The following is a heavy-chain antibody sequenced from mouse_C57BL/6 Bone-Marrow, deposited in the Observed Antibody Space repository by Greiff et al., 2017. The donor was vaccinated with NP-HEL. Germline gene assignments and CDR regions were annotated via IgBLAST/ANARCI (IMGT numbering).Heavy chain of an antibody. D-gene: IGHD1-1*01. CDR1: GFTFSSYT. V-gene: IGHV5-9*01. J-gene: IGHJ4*01. Sequence: EVQLVESGGGLVKPGGSLKLSCAASGFTFSSYTMSWVRQTPEKRLEWVATISGGGGNTYYPDSVKGRFTISRDNAKNTLYLQMSSLRSEDTALYYCAIHEYGSSSYYYAMDYWGQGTSVTVSS. CDR2: ISGGGGNT. CDR3: AIHEYGSSSYYYAMDY.